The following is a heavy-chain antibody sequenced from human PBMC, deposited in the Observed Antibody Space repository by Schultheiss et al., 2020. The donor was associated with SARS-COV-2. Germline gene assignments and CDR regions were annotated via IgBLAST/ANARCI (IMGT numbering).Heavy chain of an antibody. J-gene: IGHJ6*02. CDR2: ISSSGSTI. CDR1: GFTFSDYY. V-gene: IGHV3-11*04. CDR3: AREQQLDYYYYGMDV. Sequence: GGSLRLSCAASGFTFSDYYMSWIRQAPGKGLEWVSYISSSGSTIYYADSVKGRFTISRDNAKNSLYLQMNSLRAEDTAVYYCAREQQLDYYYYGMDVWGQGTTVTVSS. D-gene: IGHD6-13*01.